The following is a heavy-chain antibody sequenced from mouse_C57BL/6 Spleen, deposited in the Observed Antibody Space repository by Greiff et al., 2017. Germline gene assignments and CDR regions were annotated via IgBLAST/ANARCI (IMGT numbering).Heavy chain of an antibody. CDR1: GYTFTSYW. CDR3: AKGFITTVVVPFDY. D-gene: IGHD1-1*01. CDR2: IYPGNSDT. V-gene: IGHV1-5*01. J-gene: IGHJ2*01. Sequence: EVQLQQSGPELVKPGASVKMSCKASGYTFTSYWMHWVKQRPGQGLEWIGAIYPGNSDTSYNQKFKGKATLTAVTSASTAYMELSSLTNEDSAVYYCAKGFITTVVVPFDYWGQGTTLTVSS.